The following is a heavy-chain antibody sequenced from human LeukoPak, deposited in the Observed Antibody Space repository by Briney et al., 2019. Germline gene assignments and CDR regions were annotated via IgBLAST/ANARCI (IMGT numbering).Heavy chain of an antibody. CDR2: ISYDGSNK. V-gene: IGHV3-30-3*01. J-gene: IGHJ4*02. D-gene: IGHD3-22*01. CDR1: GFTFSSYA. CDR3: ARDGYYYDSSGYSSSDY. Sequence: TGGSLRLSCAASGFTFSSYAMHWVRQAPGKGLEWVAVISYDGSNKYYADSVKGRFTISRDNSKNTLYLQMNSLRAEDTAVYYCARDGYYYDSSGYSSSDYWGQGTLVTVSS.